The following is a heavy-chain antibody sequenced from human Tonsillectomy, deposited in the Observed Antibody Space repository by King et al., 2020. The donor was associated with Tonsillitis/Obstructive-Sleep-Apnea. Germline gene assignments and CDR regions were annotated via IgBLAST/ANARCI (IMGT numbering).Heavy chain of an antibody. J-gene: IGHJ4*02. CDR3: ARVKTCYYGSSGYAIDY. CDR2: FYYSGSN. D-gene: IGHD3-22*01. V-gene: IGHV4-31*03. Sequence: QLQESGPGLVKPSQTLSLTCTVSGGSISSGGYYWSWIRQHPGQGLGWIGYFYYSGSNYYNPSLKSRVTISVDTSKNPSSLKLVSVTAAATAVYYCARVKTCYYGSSGYAIDYWGQGTLVTVSS. CDR1: GGSISSGGYY.